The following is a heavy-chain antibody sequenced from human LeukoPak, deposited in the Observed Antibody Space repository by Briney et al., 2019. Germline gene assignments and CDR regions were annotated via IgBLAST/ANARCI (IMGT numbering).Heavy chain of an antibody. CDR2: ITSSSSYI. D-gene: IGHD4-23*01. CDR1: GFTFNKYT. J-gene: IGHJ6*03. CDR3: ARDGDTVLTRGYYYYMDV. Sequence: GGSLRLSCAASGFTFNKYTMNWVRQAPGKGLEWVSSITSSSSYIYYADSVKGRFTISRDNAKKSLSLQMNSLRAEDTAVYYCARDGDTVLTRGYYYYMDVWGKGTTLTVSS. V-gene: IGHV3-21*01.